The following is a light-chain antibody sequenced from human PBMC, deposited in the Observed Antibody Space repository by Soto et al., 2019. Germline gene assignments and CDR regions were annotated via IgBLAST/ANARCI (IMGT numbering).Light chain of an antibody. V-gene: IGLV6-57*02. CDR1: SGSIASNY. Sequence: LTQPHSVSESPGKTVTISCTGSSGSIASNYVQWFQQRPGSAPTTVISENNQRPSGVPDRFSGSIDRSSNSASLTISGLKTEDEADYYCQSYDSTNQVFGGGTKLTVL. J-gene: IGLJ3*02. CDR2: ENN. CDR3: QSYDSTNQV.